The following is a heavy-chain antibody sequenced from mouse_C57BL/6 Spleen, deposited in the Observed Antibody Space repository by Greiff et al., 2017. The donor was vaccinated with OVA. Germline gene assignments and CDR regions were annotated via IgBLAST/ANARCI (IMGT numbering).Heavy chain of an antibody. CDR2: IYPGDGDT. V-gene: IGHV1-82*01. CDR3: ARCYGNYDAMDY. Sequence: QVQLQQSGPELVKPGASVKLSCKASGYAFSSSWMNWVKQRPGKGLEWIGRIYPGDGDTNYNGKFKGKATLTADKSSSTAYMQLSSLTSEDSAVYFCARCYGNYDAMDYWGQGTSVTVSS. D-gene: IGHD2-1*01. CDR1: GYAFSSSW. J-gene: IGHJ4*01.